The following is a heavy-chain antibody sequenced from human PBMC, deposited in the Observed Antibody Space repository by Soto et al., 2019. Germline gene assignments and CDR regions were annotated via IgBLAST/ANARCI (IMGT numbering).Heavy chain of an antibody. CDR1: GFTFSSYA. D-gene: IGHD3-3*01. Sequence: EVQLLESGGGLVQPGGSLRLSCAASGFTFSSYAMSWVRQAPGKGLEWVSGISGSGGSTYYADSVKGRFTISRDNSKNKLYLQMNSLRAEDTALYYCAKSAAYDFWRGYYTGENWYFDLWGRGTLVTVSS. J-gene: IGHJ2*01. CDR3: AKSAAYDFWRGYYTGENWYFDL. V-gene: IGHV3-23*01. CDR2: ISGSGGST.